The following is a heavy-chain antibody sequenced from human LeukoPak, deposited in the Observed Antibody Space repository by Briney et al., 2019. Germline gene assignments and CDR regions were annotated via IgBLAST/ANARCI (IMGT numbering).Heavy chain of an antibody. CDR1: GYTFTIYG. CDR2: ISTYDHDT. CDR3: VRDYFCSGGTCDDCFDP. D-gene: IGHD2-15*01. V-gene: IGHV1-18*01. J-gene: IGHJ5*02. Sequence: GASVMVSRKASGYTFTIYGISWVRQAPGQGLEWMAWISTYDHDTNYAQKFRGRVTMTTDTSTSTAYMELRSLGSDDTAVYYCVRDYFCSGGTCDDCFDPWGQGTLVTVSS.